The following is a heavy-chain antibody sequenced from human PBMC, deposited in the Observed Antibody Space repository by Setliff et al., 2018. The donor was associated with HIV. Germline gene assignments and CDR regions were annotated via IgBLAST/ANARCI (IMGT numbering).Heavy chain of an antibody. V-gene: IGHV3-7*03. Sequence: GSLRLSCAASGFTFSSYWMSWVRQAPGKGLEWVANIRQDGSEKQYVDSVKGRFTISRDNAKNSLYLQMNSLRAEDTAVYYCATTSRSASHDYWGQGTLVTVSS. CDR2: IRQDGSEK. J-gene: IGHJ4*02. CDR1: GFTFSSYW. CDR3: ATTSRSASHDY.